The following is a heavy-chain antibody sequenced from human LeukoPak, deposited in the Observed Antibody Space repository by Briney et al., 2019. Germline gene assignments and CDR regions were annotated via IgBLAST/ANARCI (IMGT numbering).Heavy chain of an antibody. CDR1: GFTFSSYG. CDR2: IKQDGSEK. CDR3: ARDMGYYYYYYMDV. J-gene: IGHJ6*03. Sequence: GGSLRLSCAASGFTFSSYGMHWVRQAPGKGLEWVANIKQDGSEKYYVDSVKGRFTISRDNAKNSLYLQMNSLRAEDTAVYYCARDMGYYYYYYMDVWGKGTTVTVSS. V-gene: IGHV3-7*01. D-gene: IGHD3-10*01.